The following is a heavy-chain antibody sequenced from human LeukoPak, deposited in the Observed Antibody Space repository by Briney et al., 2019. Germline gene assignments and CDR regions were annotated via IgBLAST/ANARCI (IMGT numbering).Heavy chain of an antibody. Sequence: SVKVSCKASGGTFSSYTISWVRQAPGQGLEWMGRIIPILGIANYAQKFQGRVTITADKSTGTAYMELSSLRSEDTAVYYCAIRYSGSLAYDFDYWGQGTLVTVSS. CDR1: GGTFSSYT. V-gene: IGHV1-69*02. CDR2: IIPILGIA. J-gene: IGHJ4*02. D-gene: IGHD1-26*01. CDR3: AIRYSGSLAYDFDY.